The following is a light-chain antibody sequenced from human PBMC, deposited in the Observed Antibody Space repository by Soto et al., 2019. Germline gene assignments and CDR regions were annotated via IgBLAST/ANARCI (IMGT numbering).Light chain of an antibody. CDR3: QHHNDNSF. V-gene: IGKV1-5*01. J-gene: IGKJ2*01. CDR2: DAS. Sequence: DIQMTQSPSTLSAYVGDRVTFTCRASQNIDGWLAWYQQKPGKAPKLLIYDASSLETGVSSKFSGSGSGTEFTLTISCLKPDDFSTYNCQHHNDNSFFGQGTQLEIK. CDR1: QNIDGW.